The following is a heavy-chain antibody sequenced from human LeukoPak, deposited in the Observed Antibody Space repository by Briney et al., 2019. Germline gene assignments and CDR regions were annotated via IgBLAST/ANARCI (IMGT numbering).Heavy chain of an antibody. Sequence: GGSLRLSCAASGFTFSSYSMNWVRRAPGKGLEWVSSISGSSSYIYYADSVKGRFTISRDNAKNSLYLQMNSLRAEDTAVYYCARDREQLVPDFDYWGQGTLATVSS. CDR1: GFTFSSYS. D-gene: IGHD6-6*01. CDR3: ARDREQLVPDFDY. CDR2: ISGSSSYI. V-gene: IGHV3-21*01. J-gene: IGHJ4*02.